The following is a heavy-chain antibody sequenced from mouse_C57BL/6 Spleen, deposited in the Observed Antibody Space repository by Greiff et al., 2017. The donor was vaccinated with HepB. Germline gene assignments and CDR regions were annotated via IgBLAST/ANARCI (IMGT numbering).Heavy chain of an antibody. Sequence: EVKLMESGGGLVKPGGSLKLSCAASGFTFSDYGMHWVRQAPEKGLEWVAYISSGSSTIYYADTVKGRFTISRDNAKNTLFLQMTSLRSEDTAMYYCARNGKRAMDYWGQGTSVTVSS. CDR1: GFTFSDYG. CDR2: ISSGSSTI. D-gene: IGHD1-1*01. V-gene: IGHV5-17*01. J-gene: IGHJ4*01. CDR3: ARNGKRAMDY.